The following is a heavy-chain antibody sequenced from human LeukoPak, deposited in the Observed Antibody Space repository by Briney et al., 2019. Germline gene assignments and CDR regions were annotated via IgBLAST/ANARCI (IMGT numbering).Heavy chain of an antibody. CDR3: ARDRDYDFWSGYYPLDY. Sequence: GGSLRLSCAGSGFTFSSYAMSWVRQSPGKGLEWVSAISDSGDGTYYADSVRARFTISRDNSKNTVDLQMNSLRAEDTAVYYCARDRDYDFWSGYYPLDYWGQGTLVTVSS. CDR2: ISDSGDGT. V-gene: IGHV3-23*01. D-gene: IGHD3-3*01. J-gene: IGHJ4*02. CDR1: GFTFSSYA.